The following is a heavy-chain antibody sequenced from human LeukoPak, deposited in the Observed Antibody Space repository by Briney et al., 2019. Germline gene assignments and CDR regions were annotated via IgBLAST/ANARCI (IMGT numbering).Heavy chain of an antibody. Sequence: GGSLRLSCAASGFTFSSYSMNWVRQAPGKGLEWVSSISSSSSYIYYADSVKGRFTIFRDNAKNSLYLQMNSLRAEDTAVYYCARGAAGTEEGYYFDYWGQGTLVTVSS. J-gene: IGHJ4*02. V-gene: IGHV3-21*01. D-gene: IGHD6-13*01. CDR2: ISSSSSYI. CDR3: ARGAAGTEEGYYFDY. CDR1: GFTFSSYS.